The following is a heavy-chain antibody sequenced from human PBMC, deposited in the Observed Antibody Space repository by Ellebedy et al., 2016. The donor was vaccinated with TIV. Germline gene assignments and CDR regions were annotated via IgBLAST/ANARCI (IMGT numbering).Heavy chain of an antibody. J-gene: IGHJ6*02. D-gene: IGHD6-6*01. CDR2: IYYSGRT. CDR3: ARLAYSSSSRDYYYGMDV. CDR1: GGSISSSSYY. V-gene: IGHV4-39*01. Sequence: SETLSLXXTVSGGSISSSSYYWGWIRQPPGKGLEWIGSIYYSGRTYYNPSLKSRVIISVDTSKNQFSLRLSSVTAADRAVYYCARLAYSSSSRDYYYGMDVWGQGTTVTVSS.